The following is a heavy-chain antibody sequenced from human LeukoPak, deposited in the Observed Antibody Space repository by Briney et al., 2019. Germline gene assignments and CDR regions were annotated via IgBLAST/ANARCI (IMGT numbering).Heavy chain of an antibody. Sequence: GGSLRLSCAASGFTFSNSAMTWIRQLPGKGLEWVSTISNAGSGTYYADFVKGRFTIARDNSKNTLFLHMNSLRAEDTAVYYCARDGGSSWYFDYWGQGTLVTVSS. CDR1: GFTFSNSA. J-gene: IGHJ4*02. CDR2: ISNAGSGT. D-gene: IGHD6-13*01. CDR3: ARDGGSSWYFDY. V-gene: IGHV3-23*01.